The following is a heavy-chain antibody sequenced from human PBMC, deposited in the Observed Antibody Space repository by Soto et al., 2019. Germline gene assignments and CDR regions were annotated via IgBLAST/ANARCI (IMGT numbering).Heavy chain of an antibody. D-gene: IGHD6-19*01. Sequence: VQLLESGGGLVQPGGSLRLSCAASGFTFSSYAMSWVRQAPGKGLEWVSAISGSGGSTYYADSVKGRFTISRDNSKNTLYLQMNSLRAEDTAVYYCAKRLSIAVAGTPTYYYYGMDVWGQGTTVTVSS. J-gene: IGHJ6*02. V-gene: IGHV3-23*01. CDR1: GFTFSSYA. CDR2: ISGSGGST. CDR3: AKRLSIAVAGTPTYYYYGMDV.